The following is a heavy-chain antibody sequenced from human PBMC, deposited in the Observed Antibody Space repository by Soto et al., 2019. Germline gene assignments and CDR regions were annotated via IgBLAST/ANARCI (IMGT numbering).Heavy chain of an antibody. CDR1: GDTFNFYS. J-gene: IGHJ4*02. CDR2: VNPILSLS. Sequence: QVQLVQSGAEVKRPGSSVKVSCKASGDTFNFYSIDWVRQAPGLGLEWLGRVNPILSLSNYAQRFQGRVKMTADKSTSTAYMILNSLKFEDTAIYYCATSYGSGYRAFDYWCQGALVTVSS. V-gene: IGHV1-69*02. CDR3: ATSYGSGYRAFDY. D-gene: IGHD3-10*01.